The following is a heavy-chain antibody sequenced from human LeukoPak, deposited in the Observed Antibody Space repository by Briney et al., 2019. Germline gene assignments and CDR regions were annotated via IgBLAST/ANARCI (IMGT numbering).Heavy chain of an antibody. Sequence: GGSLRLSCAASGFTFSSYEMNWVRQAPGKGLEWVAFIRYDGSNKYYADSVKGRFTISRDNSKNTLYLQMNSLRAEDTAVYYCAKVDVLLWFGESHAFDYWGQGTLVTVSS. CDR2: IRYDGSNK. CDR3: AKVDVLLWFGESHAFDY. D-gene: IGHD3-10*01. J-gene: IGHJ4*02. CDR1: GFTFSSYE. V-gene: IGHV3-30*02.